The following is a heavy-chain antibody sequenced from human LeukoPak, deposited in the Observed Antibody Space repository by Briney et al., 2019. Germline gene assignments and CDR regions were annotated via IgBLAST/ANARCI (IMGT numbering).Heavy chain of an antibody. CDR2: ISSSSSYI. CDR1: GFTFSSYS. V-gene: IGHV3-21*01. CDR3: AKDPNFYYCMDV. J-gene: IGHJ6*03. Sequence: GGSLRLSCAASGFTFSSYSMNWVRQASGKGLEWVSSISSSSSYIYYADSVKGRFTISRDNAKNSLYLQMNSLRAEDTAVYYCAKDPNFYYCMDVWGKGTTVTISS.